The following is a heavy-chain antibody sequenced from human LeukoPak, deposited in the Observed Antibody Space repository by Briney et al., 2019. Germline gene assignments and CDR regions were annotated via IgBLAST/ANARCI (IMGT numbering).Heavy chain of an antibody. CDR1: GFTFSSCG. D-gene: IGHD1-26*01. CDR2: ISYDGSNK. V-gene: IGHV3-30*18. J-gene: IGHJ6*02. CDR3: AKDTYSGSPRLGLPDYYYGMDV. Sequence: GGSLRLSCAASGFTFSSCGMHWVRQAPGKGLEWVAVISYDGSNKYYADSVKGRFTISRDNSKNTLYLQMNSLRAEDTAVYYCAKDTYSGSPRLGLPDYYYGMDVWGQGTTVTVSS.